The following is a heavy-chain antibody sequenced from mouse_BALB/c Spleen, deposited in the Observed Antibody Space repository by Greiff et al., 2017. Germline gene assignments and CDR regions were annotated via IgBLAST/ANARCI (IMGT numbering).Heavy chain of an antibody. Sequence: VKLMESGPGLVAPSQSLSITCTVSGFSLTGYGVNWVRQPPGKGLEWLGMIWGDGSTDYHSALKSRLSISNDNSTSQVFLKMNSLQTDDTARYYCAKGGTAMDYWGQGTSVTVSS. CDR3: AKGGTAMDY. CDR2: IWGDGST. V-gene: IGHV2-6-7*01. J-gene: IGHJ4*01. D-gene: IGHD3-3*01. CDR1: GFSLTGYG.